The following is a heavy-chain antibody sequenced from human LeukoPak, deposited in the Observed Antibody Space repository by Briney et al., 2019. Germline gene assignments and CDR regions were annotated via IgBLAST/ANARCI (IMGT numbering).Heavy chain of an antibody. V-gene: IGHV4-38-2*01. CDR1: GYSISSGYY. CDR3: ARHTQQWLVKGVFDY. Sequence: SETLSLTCAVSGYSISSGYYWGWIRQPPGKGLEWIGSIYYSGSTYYNPSLKSRVTISVDTSKNQFSLKLSSVTAADTAVYYCARHTQQWLVKGVFDYWGQGTLVTVSS. CDR2: IYYSGST. D-gene: IGHD6-19*01. J-gene: IGHJ4*02.